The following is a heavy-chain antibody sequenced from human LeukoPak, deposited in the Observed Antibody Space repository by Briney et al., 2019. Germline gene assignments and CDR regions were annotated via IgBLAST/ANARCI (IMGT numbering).Heavy chain of an antibody. CDR3: AKDSGGSYFFFDY. CDR2: ISGSGGST. Sequence: PGGSLRLSCAASGFTFSSYAMSSVRQAPGKGLEWVSAISGSGGSTYYADSVKGRFTISRDNSKNTLYLQMNSLRAEDTAVYYCAKDSGGSYFFFDYWGQGTLVTVSS. V-gene: IGHV3-23*01. J-gene: IGHJ4*02. D-gene: IGHD1-26*01. CDR1: GFTFSSYA.